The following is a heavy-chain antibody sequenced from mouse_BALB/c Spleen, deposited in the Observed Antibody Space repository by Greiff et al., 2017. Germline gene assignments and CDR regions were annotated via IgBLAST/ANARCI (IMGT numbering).Heavy chain of an antibody. Sequence: EVQGVESGGGLVKPGGSLKLSCAASGFTFSSYAMSWVRQTPEKRLEWVATISSGGSYTYYPDSVKGRFTISRDNAKNTLYLQMSSLRSEDTAMYYCARQGTTSYAMDYWGQGTSVTVSS. J-gene: IGHJ4*01. CDR3: ARQGTTSYAMDY. CDR1: GFTFSSYA. V-gene: IGHV5-9-3*01. D-gene: IGHD1-1*01. CDR2: ISSGGSYT.